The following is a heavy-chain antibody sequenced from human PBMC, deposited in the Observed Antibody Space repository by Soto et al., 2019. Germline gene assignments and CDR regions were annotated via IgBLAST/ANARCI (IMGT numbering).Heavy chain of an antibody. CDR1: GFSFSSYG. V-gene: IGHV3-30*18. D-gene: IGHD6-13*01. CDR2: ISHDGAFK. J-gene: IGHJ4*02. CDR3: ANDYGPKAPYPYSNTHTDF. Sequence: QRHLVESGGGVVQPGRSLRLSCAASGFSFSSYGMHWIRQAPGKGLEWVAVISHDGAFKDYADSVKGRFTISRDNSENTLFLEMNSRGPSDTAVYYCANDYGPKAPYPYSNTHTDFWGQGTRVTVSS.